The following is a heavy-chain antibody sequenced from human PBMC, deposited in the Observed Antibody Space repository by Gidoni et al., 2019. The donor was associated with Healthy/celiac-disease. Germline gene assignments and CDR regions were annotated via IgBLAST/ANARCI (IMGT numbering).Heavy chain of an antibody. J-gene: IGHJ6*02. CDR3: ARASSGYSYDGGMDV. CDR2: IIPILGIA. Sequence: QVQLVQSGAEVKKPGSSVKVSCKASGGTFSSYTISWVRQAPGQGLEWMGRIIPILGIANYAQKFQGRVTITADKSTSTAYMELSSLRSEDTAVYYCARASSGYSYDGGMDVWGQGTTVTVSS. CDR1: GGTFSSYT. D-gene: IGHD5-18*01. V-gene: IGHV1-69*02.